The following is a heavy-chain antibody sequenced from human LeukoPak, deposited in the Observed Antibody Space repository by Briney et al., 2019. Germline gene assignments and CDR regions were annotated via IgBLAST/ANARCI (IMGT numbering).Heavy chain of an antibody. CDR3: ASLPYYYYGMDV. CDR1: GFIISGNY. CDR2: IYSDGST. Sequence: GGSLRLSCAASGFIISGNYMSWVRQAPGKGLEWVSLIYSDGSTYYADSVKGRFTISRDTSKNTLYLQMNSLRAEDTAVYYCASLPYYYYGMDVWGQGTTVTVSS. J-gene: IGHJ6*02. V-gene: IGHV3-53*01.